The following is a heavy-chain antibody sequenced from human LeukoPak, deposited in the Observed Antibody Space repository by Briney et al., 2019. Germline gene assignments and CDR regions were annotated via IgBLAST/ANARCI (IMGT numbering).Heavy chain of an antibody. CDR2: TYTSGST. J-gene: IGHJ3*02. Sequence: PSETLSLTCTVSGGSISNYYWSWIRQPAGKGLEWIGRTYTSGSTNYNPSLKSRVTMSVDTSKNQFSLKLNSVTAADTAVYYCARREKRYCSSTSCSRAFDIWGQGTMVTISS. V-gene: IGHV4-4*07. CDR3: ARREKRYCSSTSCSRAFDI. CDR1: GGSISNYY. D-gene: IGHD2-2*01.